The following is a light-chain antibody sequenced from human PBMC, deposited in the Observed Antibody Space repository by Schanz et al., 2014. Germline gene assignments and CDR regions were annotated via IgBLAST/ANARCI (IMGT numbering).Light chain of an antibody. CDR2: DVS. CDR1: SSDVGGYNY. V-gene: IGLV2-11*01. J-gene: IGLJ3*02. Sequence: QSALTQPRSVSGSPGQSVTISCTGTSSDVGGYNYVSWYQQHPGKAPKLMIYDVSKRLSGVPDRFSGSKSGNTASLTISGLQAEDEADYYCAAWDDSLDGWAFGGGTKLTVL. CDR3: AAWDDSLDGWA.